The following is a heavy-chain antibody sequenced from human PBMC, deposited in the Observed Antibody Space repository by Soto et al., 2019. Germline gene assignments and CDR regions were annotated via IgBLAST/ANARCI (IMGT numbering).Heavy chain of an antibody. CDR3: ARDYSYACDY. Sequence: GGSLRLSCAVSGFTFSSFAMSWVRQAPGKGLEWVSVISSSGGTAYYTDSVKGRFTISRDNSKNTLYLQMNSLRAEDTAVYYCARDYSYACDYWGQGTLVTVSS. CDR1: GFTFSSFA. V-gene: IGHV3-23*01. D-gene: IGHD3-16*01. CDR2: ISSSGGTA. J-gene: IGHJ4*02.